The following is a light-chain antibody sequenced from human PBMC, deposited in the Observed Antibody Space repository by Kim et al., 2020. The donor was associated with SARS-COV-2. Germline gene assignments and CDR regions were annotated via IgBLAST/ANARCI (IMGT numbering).Light chain of an antibody. V-gene: IGLV7-46*01. J-gene: IGLJ3*02. Sequence: PGQPITLTCGSTTDSVTSNHYPFWFQQKPGQAPRTLIYDTDKRQSWTPTRFSGSLRGGEAALTLSSAQPEDEADYYCLLYYGGPRVFGGGTKVTVL. CDR3: LLYYGGPRV. CDR2: DTD. CDR1: TDSVTSNHY.